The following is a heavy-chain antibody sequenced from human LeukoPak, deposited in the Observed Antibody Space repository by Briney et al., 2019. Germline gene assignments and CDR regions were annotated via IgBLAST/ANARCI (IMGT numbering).Heavy chain of an antibody. Sequence: YTXXXXXMHWVRQAPGQXLEWMGWINPNSGGTNYAQKFQGRVTMTRDTSISTAYMELSRLRSDDTAVYYCARGHGDYGMDVWGQGTTVTVSS. V-gene: IGHV1-2*02. J-gene: IGHJ6*02. CDR3: ARGHGDYGMDV. D-gene: IGHD3-10*01. CDR1: YTXXXXX. CDR2: INPNSGGT.